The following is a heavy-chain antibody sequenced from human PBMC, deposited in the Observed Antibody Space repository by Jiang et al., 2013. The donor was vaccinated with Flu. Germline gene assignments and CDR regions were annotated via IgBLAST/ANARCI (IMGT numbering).Heavy chain of an antibody. V-gene: IGHV1-69*04. CDR3: ARAHVRGSSWFSSGVMGTFDI. J-gene: IGHJ3*02. Sequence: SGAEVKEPGSSVKVSCKASGDTFNNYAINWVRQAPGQGLEWMGGIIPILDVATYAQKFQGRVTITADKSTSTAYMELSNLRSEGTAVYYCARAHVRGSSWFSSGVMGTFDIWGQGTKVTVSS. CDR2: IIPILDVA. CDR1: GDTFNNYA. D-gene: IGHD6-13*01.